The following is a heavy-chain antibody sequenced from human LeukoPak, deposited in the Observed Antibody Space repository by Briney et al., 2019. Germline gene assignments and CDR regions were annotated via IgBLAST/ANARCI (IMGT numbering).Heavy chain of an antibody. CDR3: ARGPRRPGKRTNGSGSYFDY. Sequence: PSETLSLTCAVYGGSFSGYYWSWIRQPPGKGLEWIGEINHSGSTNYNPSLKSRVTISVDTSKNQFSLKLSSVTGADTAVYYCARGPRRPGKRTNGSGSYFDYWGQGTLVTVSS. V-gene: IGHV4-34*01. D-gene: IGHD3-10*01. CDR2: INHSGST. J-gene: IGHJ4*02. CDR1: GGSFSGYY.